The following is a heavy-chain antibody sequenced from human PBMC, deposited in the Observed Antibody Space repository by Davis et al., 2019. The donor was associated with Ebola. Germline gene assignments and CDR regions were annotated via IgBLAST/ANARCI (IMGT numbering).Heavy chain of an antibody. CDR3: AGGTTGYYMDV. V-gene: IGHV1-69*10. Sequence: SVKVSCKASGYTFTGYYMHWVRQAPGQGLEWMGGIIPILGIANYAQKFQGRVTITADESTSTAYMELSSLRSEDTAVYYCAGGTTGYYMDVWGKGTTVTVSS. CDR2: IIPILGIA. J-gene: IGHJ6*03. CDR1: GYTFTGYY. D-gene: IGHD1-7*01.